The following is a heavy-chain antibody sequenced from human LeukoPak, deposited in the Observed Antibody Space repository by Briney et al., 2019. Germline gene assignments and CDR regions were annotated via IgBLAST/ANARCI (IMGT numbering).Heavy chain of an antibody. CDR2: INWDGSST. CDR1: RFTFDDYT. J-gene: IGHJ4*02. CDR3: AKDYGSGSYMEY. D-gene: IGHD3-10*01. Sequence: GGSLRLSCAASRFTFDDYTMHWVRQAPGKGLEWVSLINWDGSSTYYADSVKGRFTISRDNSKNSLYLQMNSLRTEDTALYYCAKDYGSGSYMEYWGQGTLVTVSS. V-gene: IGHV3-43*01.